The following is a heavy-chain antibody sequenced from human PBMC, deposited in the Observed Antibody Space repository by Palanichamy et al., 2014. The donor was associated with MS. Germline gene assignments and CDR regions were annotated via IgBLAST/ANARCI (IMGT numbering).Heavy chain of an antibody. Sequence: LVQSGAEVKKPGASVKVSCKASGYTFTSYGISWVRQAPGQGLEWMGWISAYNGNTNYAQKLQGRVTMTTDTSTSTAYMELRSLRSDDTAVYYCARVPIVVVPAASYYYYYGMDVWGQGTTVTVSS. CDR1: GYTFTSYG. V-gene: IGHV1-18*01. J-gene: IGHJ6*02. D-gene: IGHD2-2*01. CDR3: ARVPIVVVPAASYYYYYGMDV. CDR2: ISAYNGNT.